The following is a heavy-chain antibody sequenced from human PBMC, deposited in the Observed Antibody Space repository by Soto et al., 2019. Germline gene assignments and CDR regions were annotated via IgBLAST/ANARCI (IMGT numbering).Heavy chain of an antibody. Sequence: KASETLSLTCAVYGGSFSGYYWSWIRQPPGKGLEWIGEINHSGSTNYNPSLKSRVTISVDTSKNQFSLKLSSVTAADTAVYYCARKLSWGPYYYYGMDVWGQGTTVTVSS. D-gene: IGHD3-16*01. J-gene: IGHJ6*02. V-gene: IGHV4-34*01. CDR3: ARKLSWGPYYYYGMDV. CDR1: GGSFSGYY. CDR2: INHSGST.